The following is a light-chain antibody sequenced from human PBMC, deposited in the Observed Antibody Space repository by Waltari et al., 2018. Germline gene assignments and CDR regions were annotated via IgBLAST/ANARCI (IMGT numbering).Light chain of an antibody. V-gene: IGKV3-20*01. CDR2: AAS. CDR3: QHYVNLPVT. J-gene: IGKJ1*01. CDR1: QSVSRA. Sequence: EIVLTQSPGTLSLSPGESATLSCRASQSVSRALAWYQQKPGQAPRLLIYAASTRATGFPDRFSGSGSGTDFSLTISRLDPEDFAVYYCQHYVNLPVTFGQGTKVEI.